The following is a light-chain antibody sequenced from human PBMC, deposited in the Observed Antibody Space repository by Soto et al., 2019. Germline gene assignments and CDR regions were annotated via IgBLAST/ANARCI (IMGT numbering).Light chain of an antibody. CDR2: EVS. Sequence: QSALTQPASVSGSPGQSITISCTGTSSDVGRYNYVSWYQQHPGKTPELIIYEVSNRPSGVSNRFSGSKSGNTASLTISGLQAEDEGDYYCNSYTTNSTRVFGTGTKVTVL. V-gene: IGLV2-14*01. CDR1: SSDVGRYNY. CDR3: NSYTTNSTRV. J-gene: IGLJ1*01.